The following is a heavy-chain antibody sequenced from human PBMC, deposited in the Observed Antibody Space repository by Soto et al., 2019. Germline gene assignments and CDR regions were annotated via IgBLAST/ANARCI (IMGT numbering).Heavy chain of an antibody. CDR3: TKSRGSYLTYYGMDV. Sequence: EVQLVESGGGLGQPGRSLRLSCVASGFTFDDYAMHWVLQTPGKGLEWVSAIDWNSGSIAYADSVKGRFTISRDNAENSLYLQMNSLRPEDTALYFCTKSRGSYLTYYGMDVWGQGTTVTVSS. CDR1: GFTFDDYA. V-gene: IGHV3-9*01. CDR2: IDWNSGSI. J-gene: IGHJ6*02. D-gene: IGHD1-26*01.